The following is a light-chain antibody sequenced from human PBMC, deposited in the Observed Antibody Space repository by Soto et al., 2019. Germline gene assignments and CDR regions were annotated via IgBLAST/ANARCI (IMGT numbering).Light chain of an antibody. CDR3: LLYYGGTQV. J-gene: IGLJ2*01. V-gene: IGLV7-43*01. CDR1: TGAVTSGHY. Sequence: QAVVTQEPSLTVSPGGTVTLTCASSTGAVTSGHYPNWFQQKPGQAPRSLIYGTSNKHAWTPAWFSGSLLGGKAALTLSGVQPEYEAEYYCLLYYGGTQVFGGGTKLTVL. CDR2: GTS.